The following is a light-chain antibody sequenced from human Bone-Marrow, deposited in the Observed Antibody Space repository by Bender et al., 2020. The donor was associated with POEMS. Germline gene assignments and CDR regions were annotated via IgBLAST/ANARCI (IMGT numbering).Light chain of an antibody. Sequence: QSALTQPPSASGSRGQSVTISCTGTSSDIGGYNFVSWYQQLPGKAPKLIIHEVDKRPSGVSHRFSGSKSGNTASLTISGLQPEDEADYYCCSYAGSSTFRVFGGGTKLTVL. CDR3: CSYAGSSTFRV. CDR2: EVD. J-gene: IGLJ3*02. V-gene: IGLV2-23*02. CDR1: SSDIGGYNF.